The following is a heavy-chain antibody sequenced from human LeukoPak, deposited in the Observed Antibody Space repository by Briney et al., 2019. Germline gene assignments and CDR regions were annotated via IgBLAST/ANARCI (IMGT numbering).Heavy chain of an antibody. CDR1: GYTFTDYY. CDR3: ARVYYFGSGSYPLHYFDY. J-gene: IGHJ4*02. Sequence: ASVKVCCKASGYTFTDYYMHWVRQAPGQGLEWMGWISPNSGGTNYAQKFQGRVTMTRDTSISTAYMELSSLRSDDTAVYYCARVYYFGSGSYPLHYFDYWGQGTLVTVSS. D-gene: IGHD3-10*01. CDR2: ISPNSGGT. V-gene: IGHV1-2*02.